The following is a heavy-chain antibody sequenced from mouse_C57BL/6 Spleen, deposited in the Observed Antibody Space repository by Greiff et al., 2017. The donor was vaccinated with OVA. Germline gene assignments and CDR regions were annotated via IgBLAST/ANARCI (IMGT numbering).Heavy chain of an antibody. CDR2: IDPSDSYT. CDR3: ARKTGYYFDY. CDR1: GYTFTSYW. J-gene: IGHJ2*01. Sequence: VQLQQPGAELVMPGASVKLSCKASGYTFTSYWMHWVKQRPGQGLGWIGEIDPSDSYTNYNQKFKGKSTLTVDKSSSTAYMQLSSLTSEDSAVYYCARKTGYYFDYWGQGTTLTVSS. V-gene: IGHV1-69*01.